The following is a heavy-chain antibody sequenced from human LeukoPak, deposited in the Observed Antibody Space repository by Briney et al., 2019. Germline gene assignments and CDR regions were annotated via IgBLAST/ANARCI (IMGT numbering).Heavy chain of an antibody. Sequence: GGSLRLSCAASAFTFSSYSMNWVRQAPGKGLEWVSSISSSSIYRYYADSVKGRSTISRDNAKNSLYLQMNSLRAEDTAVYYCAKATSVTTLFDYWGQGTLVTVSS. CDR3: AKATSVTTLFDY. CDR1: AFTFSSYS. CDR2: ISSSSIYR. D-gene: IGHD4-17*01. V-gene: IGHV3-21*01. J-gene: IGHJ4*02.